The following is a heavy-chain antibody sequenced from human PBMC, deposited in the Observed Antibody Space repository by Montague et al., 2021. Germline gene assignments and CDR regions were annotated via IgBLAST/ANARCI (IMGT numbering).Heavy chain of an antibody. Sequence: SETLSLTCTVSGASITSNIYYWGWTRQSPGKGLEWIGSIYYSGNSFYQPSLKSRITMAVATSKNQFSLKLSSVTAADTAIYYCARVFSSWYVGWFDPWGQGTLVTVSS. V-gene: IGHV4-39*07. CDR2: IYYSGNS. CDR3: ARVFSSWYVGWFDP. J-gene: IGHJ5*02. D-gene: IGHD6-13*01. CDR1: GASITSNIYY.